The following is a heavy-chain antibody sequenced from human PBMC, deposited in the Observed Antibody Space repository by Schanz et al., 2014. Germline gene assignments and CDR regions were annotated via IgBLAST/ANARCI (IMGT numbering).Heavy chain of an antibody. V-gene: IGHV3-7*01. CDR1: GFTFSGFW. CDR2: IKKDGSEK. Sequence: VQLVESGGGLVQPGGSLRLSCTASGFTFSGFWMTWVRQAPGKGLEWVANIKKDGSEKYYVDSVKGRFTISRDNAKNSLFLQMNSLRPEDTAVYYCARGRVLESWGQGTLVTGSS. D-gene: IGHD1-1*01. CDR3: ARGRVLES. J-gene: IGHJ5*02.